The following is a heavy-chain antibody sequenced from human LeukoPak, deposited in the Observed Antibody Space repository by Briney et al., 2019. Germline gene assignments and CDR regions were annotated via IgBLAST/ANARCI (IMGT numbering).Heavy chain of an antibody. CDR3: ARTGYSSGWYY. Sequence: ASVKVSCKASGYTFTGYYMHWVRQAPGQGLEWMGWINPNSGGTNYEQKFQGRVTMTRDTSISTAYMELSRLRSDDTAVYYCARTGYSSGWYYWGQGTLVTVSS. D-gene: IGHD6-19*01. CDR1: GYTFTGYY. J-gene: IGHJ4*02. CDR2: INPNSGGT. V-gene: IGHV1-2*02.